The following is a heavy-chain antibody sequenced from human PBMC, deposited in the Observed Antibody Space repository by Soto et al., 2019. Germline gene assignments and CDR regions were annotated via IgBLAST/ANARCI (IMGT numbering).Heavy chain of an antibody. J-gene: IGHJ4*02. D-gene: IGHD1-7*01. CDR1: GFTFSSYE. Sequence: EVQLVESGGGLVQPGGSLRLSCAASGFTFSSYEMNWVRQAPGKGLEWASYISSSGSTIYYADSVKGRFTISRDNAKNSLYLQMNSLRAEDTAVYYCARRPNWNYYFDYWGQGTLVTVSS. V-gene: IGHV3-48*03. CDR2: ISSSGSTI. CDR3: ARRPNWNYYFDY.